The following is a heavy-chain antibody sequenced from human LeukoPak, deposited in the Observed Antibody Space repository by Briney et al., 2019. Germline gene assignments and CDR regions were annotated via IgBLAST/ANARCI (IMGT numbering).Heavy chain of an antibody. CDR3: ARALDYYDSSGYYSYYYYMDV. CDR1: GYSISSGYY. CDR2: IYHSGST. D-gene: IGHD3-22*01. V-gene: IGHV4-38-2*02. Sequence: SETLSLTCTVSGYSISSGYYWGWVRQPPGKGLGWIGSIYHSGSTYYNPSLKSRVTISVDTSKNQFSLKLSSVTAADTAVYYCARALDYYDSSGYYSYYYYMDVWGKGTTVTVSS. J-gene: IGHJ6*03.